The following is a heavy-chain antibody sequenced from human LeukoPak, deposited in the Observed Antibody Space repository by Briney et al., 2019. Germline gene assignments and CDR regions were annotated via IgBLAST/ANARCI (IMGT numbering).Heavy chain of an antibody. J-gene: IGHJ5*02. V-gene: IGHV3-33*06. D-gene: IGHD4-17*01. Sequence: GRSLRPSCATSFFTFSSYGMHWVRQAPGKGLEWVAVIWYDGSDKYYADSVKGRFTISRDNSKNTLYLQMNSLRAEDTAVYYCAKLKDYGDYLTWGQGTLVTVSS. CDR2: IWYDGSDK. CDR3: AKLKDYGDYLT. CDR1: FFTFSSYG.